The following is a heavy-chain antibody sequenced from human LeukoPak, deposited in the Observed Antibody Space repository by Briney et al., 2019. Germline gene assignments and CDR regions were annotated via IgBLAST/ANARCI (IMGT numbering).Heavy chain of an antibody. D-gene: IGHD1-1*01. CDR1: GFTFDTYG. J-gene: IGHJ6*02. CDR2: IAYDGSNR. CDR3: AKEKAIATINYGLDV. Sequence: PGGSLTLSCAASGFTFDTYGMLGVRQAPGKGLEWVGVIAYDGSNRVYADSVKGRFTISRDNSKNTLYLQMNSLRGEDTAVYYCAKEKAIATINYGLDVWGQGTTVTVSS. V-gene: IGHV3-30*18.